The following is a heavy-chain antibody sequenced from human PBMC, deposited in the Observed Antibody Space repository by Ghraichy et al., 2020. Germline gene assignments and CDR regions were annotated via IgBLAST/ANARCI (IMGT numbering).Heavy chain of an antibody. V-gene: IGHV3-11*01. Sequence: GGSLRLSCAASGFTFRDYYMSGIRRAPGKGLEWLSYIRRGGRDILYADSVRGRFTTSRDDAKKSVYLQVNSLRAEDTAVYYCARAYCSGDCLIRWGPNYWGRGTVVTVSS. J-gene: IGHJ4*02. CDR2: IRRGGRDI. CDR1: GFTFRDYY. CDR3: ARAYCSGDCLIRWGPNY. D-gene: IGHD2-21*02.